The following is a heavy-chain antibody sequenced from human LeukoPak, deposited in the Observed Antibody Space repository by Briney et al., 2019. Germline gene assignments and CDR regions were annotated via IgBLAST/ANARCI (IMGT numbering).Heavy chain of an antibody. CDR2: IRSKAYGGTT. CDR1: GFTFGDYA. CDR3: TRDCSSTSCYDAFDI. V-gene: IGHV3-49*04. J-gene: IGHJ3*02. Sequence: GGSLRLSCTASGFTFGDYAMSWVRQAPGKGLEWVGFIRSKAYGGTTGYAASVKGRFTISRDDSKSIAYLQMNSLKTEDTAVYYCTRDCSSTSCYDAFDIWGQGTMVTVSS. D-gene: IGHD2-2*01.